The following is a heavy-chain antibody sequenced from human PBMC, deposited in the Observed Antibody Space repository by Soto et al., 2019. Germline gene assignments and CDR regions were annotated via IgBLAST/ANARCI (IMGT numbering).Heavy chain of an antibody. CDR2: IYYSGST. D-gene: IGHD3-22*01. Sequence: SETLSLTCSVSGGSISNSSYFWGWIRQPPGKGLEGIGTIYYSGSTYYNPSLRSRVTISVDTSKNQFSLKLSSVTAADTTVYYCARAFSYDSSVGPGYFDYWGQGTLVTVSS. V-gene: IGHV4-39*01. J-gene: IGHJ4*02. CDR1: GGSISNSSYF. CDR3: ARAFSYDSSVGPGYFDY.